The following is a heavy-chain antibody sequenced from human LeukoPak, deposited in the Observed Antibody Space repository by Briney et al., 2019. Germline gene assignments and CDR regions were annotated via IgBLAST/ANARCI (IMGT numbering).Heavy chain of an antibody. V-gene: IGHV5-51*01. CDR1: GYSFTSYW. CDR2: IHPGDSDT. CDR3: ARHRPYSSGWRHFDY. D-gene: IGHD6-19*01. J-gene: IGHJ4*02. Sequence: GESLKISCKGSGYSFTSYWIGRVRQMPGKGLEWMGIIHPGDSDTRYSPSFQGQVTISADRSISTAYLQWSSLKASDTAMYYCARHRPYSSGWRHFDYWGQGTLVTVSS.